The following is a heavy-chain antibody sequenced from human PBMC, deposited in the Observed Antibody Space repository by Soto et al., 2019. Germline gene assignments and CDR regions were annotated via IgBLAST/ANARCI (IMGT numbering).Heavy chain of an antibody. V-gene: IGHV5-51*01. CDR1: GYRFNDYW. D-gene: IGHD5-18*01. CDR2: IYPGDSDT. CDR3: ARHRRDTALNV. Sequence: GVSMKISCKGSGYRFNDYWLGWVRQMPGKGLEWMGIIYPGDSDTRYNPSFQGQVTISADKSVSTAYLQWSSLKASDTAMYYCARHRRDTALNVWGQGTSVTVSS. J-gene: IGHJ6*02.